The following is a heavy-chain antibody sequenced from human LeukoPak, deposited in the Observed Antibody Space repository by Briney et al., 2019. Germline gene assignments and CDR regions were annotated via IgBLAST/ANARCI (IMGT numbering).Heavy chain of an antibody. CDR2: ISGSGGST. CDR1: GFTFSSYA. V-gene: IGHV3-23*01. D-gene: IGHD5-12*01. Sequence: GRSLRLSCAASGFTFSSYAMSWVRQAPGKGLEWVSAISGSGGSTYYADSVKGRFTISRDNSKNTLYLQMNSLRAEDTAVYYCAKAIEMATIFDAFDIWGQGTMVTVSS. CDR3: AKAIEMATIFDAFDI. J-gene: IGHJ3*02.